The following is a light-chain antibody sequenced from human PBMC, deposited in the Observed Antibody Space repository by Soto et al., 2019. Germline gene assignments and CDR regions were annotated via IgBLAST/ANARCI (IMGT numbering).Light chain of an antibody. Sequence: QSVLTQPTSASGTPGQRVTISCSGSNSNIGSNTVNWYQQLPGTAPKLLIYYDNLRPSGAPDRISGSKSGTSASLAISGLQSDDEADYYCAAWDDSLNGRVFGTGTKLTVL. CDR2: YDN. CDR3: AAWDDSLNGRV. CDR1: NSNIGSNT. V-gene: IGLV1-44*01. J-gene: IGLJ1*01.